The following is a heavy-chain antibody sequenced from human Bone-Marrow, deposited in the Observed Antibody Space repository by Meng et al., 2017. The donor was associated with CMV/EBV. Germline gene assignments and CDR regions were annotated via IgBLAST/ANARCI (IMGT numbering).Heavy chain of an antibody. Sequence: ASVKVSCKASGYTFTDHYFHWVRQAPGQGLEWMGWMNPNSGNTGYAQKFQGRVTITRNTSISTAYMELSSLRSEDTAVYYCARGINGYSGYDWSDPWGQGTLVTVSS. CDR3: ARGINGYSGYDWSDP. CDR1: GYTFTDHY. CDR2: MNPNSGNT. D-gene: IGHD5-12*01. J-gene: IGHJ5*02. V-gene: IGHV1-8*03.